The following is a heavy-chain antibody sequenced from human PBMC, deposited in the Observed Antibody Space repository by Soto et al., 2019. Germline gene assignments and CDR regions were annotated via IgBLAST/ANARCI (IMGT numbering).Heavy chain of an antibody. Sequence: GGSLRLSCAASGFTFSSYDMHWVRQDTGKGLEWVSAIGTAGDPYYPGSVKCRFTISRENDKNPLFLQMNNLSAGHPAGFDCARGGRNGILCPDCSLELDYWGQETLGTVAS. CDR1: GFTFSSYD. J-gene: IGHJ4*02. CDR2: IGTAGDP. D-gene: IGHD2-21*01. V-gene: IGHV3-13*05. CDR3: ARGGRNGILCPDCSLELDY.